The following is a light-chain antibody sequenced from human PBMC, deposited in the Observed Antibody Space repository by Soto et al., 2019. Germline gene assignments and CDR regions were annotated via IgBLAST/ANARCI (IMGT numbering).Light chain of an antibody. CDR3: QQYGRSPPWT. Sequence: EIVLTQSPGTLSLSLGDRATLSCRASQIISSSYLAWYQQKPSQAPRLLFYGASNRATGIPDRFSGSGSGTDFTLTISRLEPEDCAVYYCQQYGRSPPWTFGQGPKVEIK. CDR2: GAS. V-gene: IGKV3-20*01. CDR1: QIISSSY. J-gene: IGKJ1*01.